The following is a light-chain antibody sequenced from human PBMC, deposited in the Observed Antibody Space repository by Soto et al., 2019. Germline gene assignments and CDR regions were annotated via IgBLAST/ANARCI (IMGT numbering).Light chain of an antibody. CDR1: QGIGKY. CDR2: AAS. V-gene: IGKV1-27*01. CDR3: QKYNSAPWT. Sequence: DIQMTQSPSSLSAFVGDRVTITCLASQGIGKYLAWYQQKPGKVPKVLIYAASTLQSGVTSRFSGSGSETEFTITISSLQPEDVTTYYCQKYNSAPWTFGQGTKVEIK. J-gene: IGKJ1*01.